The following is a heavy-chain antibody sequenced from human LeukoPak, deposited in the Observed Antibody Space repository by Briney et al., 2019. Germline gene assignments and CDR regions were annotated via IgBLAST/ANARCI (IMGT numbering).Heavy chain of an antibody. D-gene: IGHD4-17*01. J-gene: IGHJ4*02. CDR1: GASVTSHY. CDR3: AGASGLTETTFDFGV. V-gene: IGHV4-4*07. CDR2: VDHRGST. Sequence: PSETLSLTCNVSGASVTSHYWSWIRQPAGKRLEWLGRVDHRGSTNYNPSLKSRVSITLDTSQNHFSLKLTSVTAADTAVYFCAGASGLTETTFDFGVWGQGALVTVSS.